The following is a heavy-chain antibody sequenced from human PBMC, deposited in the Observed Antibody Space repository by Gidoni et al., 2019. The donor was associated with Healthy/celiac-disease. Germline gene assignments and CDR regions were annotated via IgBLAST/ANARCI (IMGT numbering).Heavy chain of an antibody. CDR3: ALQERGGDYFDY. Sequence: QVQLVESGGGVVQPGGSLRLSCAASGFTFSSYGMHWVRQAPGKGLEWVAFIRYDGSNKYYADSVKGRFTISRDNSKNTLYLQMNSLRAEDTAVYYCALQERGGDYFDYWGQGTLVTVSS. V-gene: IGHV3-30*02. J-gene: IGHJ4*02. D-gene: IGHD2-15*01. CDR1: GFTFSSYG. CDR2: IRYDGSNK.